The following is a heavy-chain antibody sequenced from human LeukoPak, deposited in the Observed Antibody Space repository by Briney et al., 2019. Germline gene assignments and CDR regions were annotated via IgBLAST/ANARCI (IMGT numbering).Heavy chain of an antibody. CDR2: IYPRDGST. CDR1: GYTFTSNY. CDR3: AGDQEGFDY. Sequence: ASVKVSCKASGYTFTSNYIHWVRQAPGQGLEWMGMIYPRDGSTSYAQKFQGRVTVTSDTSTSTVHMELSGLRSEDTAVYYCAGDQEGFDYWGQGTLVTVSS. J-gene: IGHJ4*02. V-gene: IGHV1-46*01.